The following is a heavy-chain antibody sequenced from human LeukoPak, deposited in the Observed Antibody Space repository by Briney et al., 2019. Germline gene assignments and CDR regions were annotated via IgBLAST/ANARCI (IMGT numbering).Heavy chain of an antibody. Sequence: GGSLRLSCAASGFTFSSYAMSWVRQAPGKGLEWVSAISGSDGSTYYADSVKGRFTISRDNSKNTLYLQMNSLRAEDTAVYYCARDRRSSGYYYVSWGQGTLVTVSS. D-gene: IGHD3-22*01. V-gene: IGHV3-23*01. CDR2: ISGSDGST. CDR1: GFTFSSYA. CDR3: ARDRRSSGYYYVS. J-gene: IGHJ4*02.